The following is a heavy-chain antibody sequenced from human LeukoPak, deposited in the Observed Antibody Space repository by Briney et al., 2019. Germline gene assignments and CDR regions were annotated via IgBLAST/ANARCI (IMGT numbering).Heavy chain of an antibody. J-gene: IGHJ3*02. CDR3: ASGSMYYDFWSGYYGAFDI. CDR1: GFTVSSNY. D-gene: IGHD3-3*01. CDR2: IYSGGST. Sequence: GGSLRLSCAASGFTVSSNYMSWVRQAPGKGLEWVSVIYSGGSTYYADSVKGRFTISRDNSKNTLYLQMNSLRAEDTAVYYYASGSMYYDFWSGYYGAFDIWGQGTMVTVSS. V-gene: IGHV3-53*01.